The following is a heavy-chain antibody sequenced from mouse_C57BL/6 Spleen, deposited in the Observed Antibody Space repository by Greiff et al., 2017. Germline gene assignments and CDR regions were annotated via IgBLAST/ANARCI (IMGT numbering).Heavy chain of an antibody. V-gene: IGHV10-1*01. CDR1: GFSFNTYA. Sequence: EVKLMESGGGLVQPKGSLKLSCAASGFSFNTYAMNWVRQAPGKGLEWVARIRSKSNNYATYYADSVKDRFTISRDDSESMLYLQMNNLKTEDTAMYYCVRQGSGPLYAMDYWGQGTSVTVSS. D-gene: IGHD3-2*02. CDR2: IRSKSNNYAT. CDR3: VRQGSGPLYAMDY. J-gene: IGHJ4*01.